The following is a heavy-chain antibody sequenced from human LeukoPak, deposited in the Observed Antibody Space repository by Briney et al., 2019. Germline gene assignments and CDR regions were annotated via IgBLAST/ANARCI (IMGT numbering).Heavy chain of an antibody. V-gene: IGHV4-38-2*02. J-gene: IGHJ4*02. CDR2: IYHSGST. Sequence: PSETLSLTCSVSGYSISSGYYWGWIRQPPGMGLEWIGNIYHSGSTYYNPSLKSRVTMSVDTSKNQFSLKLSSVTAADTAVYYCASDSSSWYFDYWGQGTLVTVSS. D-gene: IGHD6-13*01. CDR3: ASDSSSWYFDY. CDR1: GYSISSGYY.